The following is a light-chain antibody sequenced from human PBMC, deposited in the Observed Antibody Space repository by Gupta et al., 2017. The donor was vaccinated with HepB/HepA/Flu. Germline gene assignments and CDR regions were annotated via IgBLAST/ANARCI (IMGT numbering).Light chain of an antibody. V-gene: IGLV3-25*03. CDR1: ALPKQY. CDR3: QSADSSGTYNWV. Sequence: SSELTQPPSVSVSPGQTARLTCSGDALPKQYAYWYQQKPGQAPVLVIYKDSERPSGTPERFSGSSSGTTVTLTISGVQAEDEADYYCQSADSSGTYNWVFGGGTKLTVL. CDR2: KDS. J-gene: IGLJ3*02.